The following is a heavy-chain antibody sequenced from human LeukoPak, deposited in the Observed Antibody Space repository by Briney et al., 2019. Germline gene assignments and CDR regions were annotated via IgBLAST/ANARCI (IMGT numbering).Heavy chain of an antibody. J-gene: IGHJ4*02. CDR3: AKLAYCGGDCYFYYFDY. Sequence: GALRLSCAASGFTFSSYGMSWVRQAPGKGLEWVSAISGSGGSTYYAGSVKGRFTISRDNSKNTLYLQMNSLRAEDTAVYYCAKLAYCGGDCYFYYFDYWGQGTLVTVSS. CDR1: GFTFSSYG. CDR2: ISGSGGST. D-gene: IGHD2-21*02. V-gene: IGHV3-23*01.